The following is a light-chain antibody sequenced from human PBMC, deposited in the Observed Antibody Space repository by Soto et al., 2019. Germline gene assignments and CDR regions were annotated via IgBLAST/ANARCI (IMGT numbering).Light chain of an antibody. CDR2: YDS. J-gene: IGLJ1*01. CDR1: NIGNKR. CDR3: QVWDIMTDNYV. V-gene: IGLV3-21*04. Sequence: SYELTQPPSVSVAPEKTATITCGGNNIGNKRVHWYRQKPGQAPVLLISYDSDRPLGIPERFSGSNSENTATLTISRVEAGDEADYYCQVWDIMTDNYVFGSGTKLTVL.